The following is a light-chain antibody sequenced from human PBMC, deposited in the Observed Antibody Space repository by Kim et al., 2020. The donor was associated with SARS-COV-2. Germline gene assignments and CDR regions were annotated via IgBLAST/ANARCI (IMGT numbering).Light chain of an antibody. V-gene: IGLV4-60*03. CDR3: ETWDSNTWV. CDR2: LEGSGSY. J-gene: IGLJ3*02. CDR1: SGHSSYI. Sequence: SSVKLTCSLSSGHSSYIIAWHQQQPGKAPRYLMKLEGSGSYNKGSGVPDRCSGSSSGADRYLTSSNLQSEDEADYYCETWDSNTWVFGGGTKLTVL.